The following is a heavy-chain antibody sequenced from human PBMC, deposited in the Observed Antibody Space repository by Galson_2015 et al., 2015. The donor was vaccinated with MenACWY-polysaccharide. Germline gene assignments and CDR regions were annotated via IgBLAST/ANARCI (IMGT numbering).Heavy chain of an antibody. V-gene: IGHV3-23*01. J-gene: IGHJ5*01. CDR2: SNYRET. CDR3: AKEGPRNDSGHMLDS. CDR1: GFTFSTYA. Sequence: SLRLSCAASGFTFSTYAMSWVRQAPGKGLEWVSFSNYRETYYADSVKGRFTISRDNSKNRVYLQMNGLRAEDTAVYYCAKEGPRNDSGHMLDSWGQGTLVTVSS. D-gene: IGHD4-17*01.